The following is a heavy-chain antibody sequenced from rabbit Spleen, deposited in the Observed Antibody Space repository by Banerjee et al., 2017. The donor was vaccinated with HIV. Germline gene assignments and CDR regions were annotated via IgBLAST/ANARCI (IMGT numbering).Heavy chain of an antibody. CDR1: GFSFSSSDY. CDR2: IAGSSSGFT. V-gene: IGHV1S40*01. CDR3: ARDPHNHNYV. D-gene: IGHD6-1*01. J-gene: IGHJ4*01. Sequence: QSLEESGGGLVQPEGSLALTCKASGFSFSSSDYICWVRQAPGKGLEWISCIAGSSSGFTYSATWAKGRFTFSKTSSTTVTLQMTSLTAADTATYFCARDPHNHNYVWGPGTLVTVS.